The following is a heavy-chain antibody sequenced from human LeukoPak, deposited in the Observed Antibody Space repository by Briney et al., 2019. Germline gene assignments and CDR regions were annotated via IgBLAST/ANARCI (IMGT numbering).Heavy chain of an antibody. D-gene: IGHD3-22*01. V-gene: IGHV4-30-2*01. CDR3: ARHPNGDYYESSGYNYVPYYFDY. Sequence: PSETLSLTCTVSGGSVSSGGYYWNWIRQPPGKGLEWIGYIHQSGSTYNNPSLKSRVIISVDRSKNQFSLKLSSVIPADTAVYYCARHPNGDYYESSGYNYVPYYFDYWGQGTLVTVSS. J-gene: IGHJ4*02. CDR2: IHQSGST. CDR1: GGSVSSGGYY.